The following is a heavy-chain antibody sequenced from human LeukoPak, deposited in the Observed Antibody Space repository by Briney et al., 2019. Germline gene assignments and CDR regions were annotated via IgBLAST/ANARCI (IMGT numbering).Heavy chain of an antibody. V-gene: IGHV3-23*01. J-gene: IGHJ4*02. D-gene: IGHD1-26*01. CDR3: AKLAGPTIVDHY. Sequence: GGSLRLSCAASAFTFSSYAMSWVRQAPGKGLEWVSTISGSGGSTDYADSVKGRFTISRDNSKNTLYLQMSSLRAEDTAVYFCAKLAGPTIVDHYWGQGTQVTVSS. CDR1: AFTFSSYA. CDR2: ISGSGGST.